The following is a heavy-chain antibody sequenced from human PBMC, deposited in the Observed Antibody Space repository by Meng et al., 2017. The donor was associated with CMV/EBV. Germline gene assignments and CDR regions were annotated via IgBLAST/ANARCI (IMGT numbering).Heavy chain of an antibody. Sequence: GSLRLSCTVSGGSISSSSYYWGWIRQPPGKGLEWIGSIYYSGSTYYNPSLKSRVTISVDTSKNQFSLKLCSVTAADTAVYYCAGEHVPYSSSWYYFDYWGQGTLVTVSS. J-gene: IGHJ4*02. CDR2: IYYSGST. CDR1: GGSISSSSYY. CDR3: AGEHVPYSSSWYYFDY. D-gene: IGHD6-13*01. V-gene: IGHV4-39*07.